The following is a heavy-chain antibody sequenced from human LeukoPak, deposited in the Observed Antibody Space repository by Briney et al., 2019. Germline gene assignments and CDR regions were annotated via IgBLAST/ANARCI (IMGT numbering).Heavy chain of an antibody. J-gene: IGHJ4*02. CDR1: GFTFSSYW. Sequence: PGGSLRLSCAASGFTFSSYWMHWVRQAPGKGLVWVSRINSDGSSTTYADSVRGRFTISRDNAKNTLYLQMNSLRAADTAVYYCAKAPRPPYCGGDCLWGQGTLVTVSS. CDR2: INSDGSST. V-gene: IGHV3-74*01. CDR3: AKAPRPPYCGGDCL. D-gene: IGHD2-21*01.